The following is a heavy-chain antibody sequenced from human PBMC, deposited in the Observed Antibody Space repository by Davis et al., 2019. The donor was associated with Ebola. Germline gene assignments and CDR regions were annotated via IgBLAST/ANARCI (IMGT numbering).Heavy chain of an antibody. J-gene: IGHJ4*02. CDR3: ARYSGYDRDFDY. Sequence: GESLKISCKGSGYIFTTYWIGWVRQMPGKGLEWMGIIYPGDSDTRYSPSFQGQVSISADKSISTAYLQWSSLKASDTAIYYCARYSGYDRDFDYWGQGTLVTVSS. CDR2: IYPGDSDT. V-gene: IGHV5-51*01. D-gene: IGHD5-12*01. CDR1: GYIFTTYW.